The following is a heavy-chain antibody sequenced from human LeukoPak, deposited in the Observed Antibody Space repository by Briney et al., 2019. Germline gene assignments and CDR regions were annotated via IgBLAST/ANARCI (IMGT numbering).Heavy chain of an antibody. Sequence: GGSLRLSCAASGFTFSSYAMSWVRQAPGKGLEWVSGISGSGGSTYYADSVKGRFTIPRDNSKNTLYLQMNSLRAEDTAVYYCAKDRAYGEPNFFDYWGQGTLVTVSS. CDR3: AKDRAYGEPNFFDY. D-gene: IGHD4-17*01. V-gene: IGHV3-23*01. J-gene: IGHJ4*02. CDR2: ISGSGGST. CDR1: GFTFSSYA.